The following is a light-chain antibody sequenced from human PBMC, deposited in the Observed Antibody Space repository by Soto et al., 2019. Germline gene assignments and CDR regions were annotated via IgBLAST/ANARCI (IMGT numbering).Light chain of an antibody. J-gene: IGKJ1*01. V-gene: IGKV1-9*01. Sequence: DIQLTQSPSFLSASVGDRATITCRASQGISSYLGWYQQKPGKAPKLLIYAASTLQSGVPSRFSGSGSGTEFTLTISSLQPEDFATYYCQQLNSYPRTFGQGTKVEVK. CDR1: QGISSY. CDR3: QQLNSYPRT. CDR2: AAS.